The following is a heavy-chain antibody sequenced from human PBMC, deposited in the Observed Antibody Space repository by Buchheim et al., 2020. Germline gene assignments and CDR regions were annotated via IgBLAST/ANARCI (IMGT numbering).Heavy chain of an antibody. Sequence: QVQLVQSGAEVMKPGASVRISCKASGYIFTNYGIIWVRQAPGQGLEWMGWISAFNGNTKYAQKLQDRVTMTTDTSTSTAYVELRSLRFDDTAVYYCARGGGHEYGDYLGLSYYYYYGMDVWGQGTT. CDR3: ARGGGHEYGDYLGLSYYYYYGMDV. CDR1: GYIFTNYG. J-gene: IGHJ6*02. D-gene: IGHD4-17*01. V-gene: IGHV1-18*04. CDR2: ISAFNGNT.